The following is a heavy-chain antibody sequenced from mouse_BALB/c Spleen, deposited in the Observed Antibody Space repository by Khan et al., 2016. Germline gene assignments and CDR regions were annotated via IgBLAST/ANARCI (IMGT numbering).Heavy chain of an antibody. CDR3: AKDYYGSSYVSLFAY. Sequence: ELVESGASVKVSCKASGYSFIDYNMYWVKQSHGKSLEWIGYIDPYNGGTNYNQKFKDKATLTVDKSSSTAFMHLNSLTSEDSAVYYCAKDYYGSSYVSLFAYWGQGTLVTVSA. J-gene: IGHJ3*01. CDR2: IDPYNGGT. CDR1: GYSFIDYN. D-gene: IGHD1-1*01. V-gene: IGHV1S135*01.